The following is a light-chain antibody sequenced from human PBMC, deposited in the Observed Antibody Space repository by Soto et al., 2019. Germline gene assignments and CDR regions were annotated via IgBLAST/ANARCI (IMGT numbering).Light chain of an antibody. J-gene: IGKJ1*01. CDR1: QSVSSY. CDR2: EAS. Sequence: EIVLTQSPATLSLSPGERATLSCRASQSVSSYLAWHQHKPGQAPRLLIYEASNRANGIPARFSGSGSGTDFTLTISRLEPEDCAVYYCHQRSNWPLPFGQGTKGEI. CDR3: HQRSNWPLP. V-gene: IGKV3-11*01.